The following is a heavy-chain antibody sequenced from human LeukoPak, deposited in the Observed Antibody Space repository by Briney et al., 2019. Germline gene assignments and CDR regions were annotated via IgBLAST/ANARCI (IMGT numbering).Heavy chain of an antibody. Sequence: GGSQRLSCAASGFTFSSYWMHWVRQAPGKGLVWVSRINNDGSSTSYADSVKGRFTISRDNAKNTLYLQMNSLRAEDTAVYYCARPTKEGSSWYWWFDPWGQGTLVTVSS. V-gene: IGHV3-74*01. CDR3: ARPTKEGSSWYWWFDP. D-gene: IGHD6-13*01. CDR1: GFTFSSYW. CDR2: INNDGSST. J-gene: IGHJ5*02.